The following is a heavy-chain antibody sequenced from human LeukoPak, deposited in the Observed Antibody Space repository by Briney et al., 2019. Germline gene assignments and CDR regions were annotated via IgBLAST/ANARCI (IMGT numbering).Heavy chain of an antibody. J-gene: IGHJ3*02. Sequence: GGSLRLSCAASGFTVSSNYMSWVRQAPVKALEWVSVIYSGGSTYYADSVKGRFTISRDNSKNTLYLQMNSLRAEDTAVYYCAGPAVGGSDAFDIWGQGTMVTVSS. CDR1: GFTVSSNY. CDR3: AGPAVGGSDAFDI. D-gene: IGHD6-19*01. V-gene: IGHV3-66*04. CDR2: IYSGGST.